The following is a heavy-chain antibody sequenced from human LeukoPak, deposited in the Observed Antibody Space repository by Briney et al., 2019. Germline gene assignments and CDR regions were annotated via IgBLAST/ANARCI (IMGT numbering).Heavy chain of an antibody. J-gene: IGHJ4*02. CDR2: ISYDGSNK. Sequence: PGGSLRLSCAASGFTFSSYAMHWVRQAPGKGLEWVAVISYDGSNKYYADSVKGRFTISRDNSKNTLYLQMNSLRAEDTAVYYCARDLTLDIVVVPAATPASSDYWGQGTLVTVSS. CDR1: GFTFSSYA. CDR3: ARDLTLDIVVVPAATPASSDY. V-gene: IGHV3-30-3*01. D-gene: IGHD2-2*01.